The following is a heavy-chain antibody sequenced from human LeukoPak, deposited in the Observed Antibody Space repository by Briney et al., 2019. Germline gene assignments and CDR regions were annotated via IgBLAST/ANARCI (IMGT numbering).Heavy chain of an antibody. CDR1: RFTFSSYS. CDR3: ATGYFDWLPTIDP. J-gene: IGHJ5*02. Sequence: PGGSLRLSCAASRFTFSSYSMNWVRQAPGKGLEWVSSISSSSSYIYYADSVKGRFTISRDNAKNSLYLQMNSLRAEDTAVYYCATGYFDWLPTIDPWGQGTLVTVSS. D-gene: IGHD3-9*01. V-gene: IGHV3-21*01. CDR2: ISSSSSYI.